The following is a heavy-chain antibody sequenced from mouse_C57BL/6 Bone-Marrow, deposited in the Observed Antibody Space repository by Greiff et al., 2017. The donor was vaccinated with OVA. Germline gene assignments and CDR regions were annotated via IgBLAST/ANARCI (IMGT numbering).Heavy chain of an antibody. D-gene: IGHD2-5*01. CDR2: IDPETGGT. Sequence: QVQLQQSGAELVRPGASVTLSCKASGYTFTDYEMPWVKQTPVHGLEWIGAIDPETGGTAYNQKFKGKAILTADKSSSTAYMALRNLTSEDSAVYYCTRGYSNYYAMDYWGQGTSVTVSS. CDR3: TRGYSNYYAMDY. J-gene: IGHJ4*01. CDR1: GYTFTDYE. V-gene: IGHV1-15*01.